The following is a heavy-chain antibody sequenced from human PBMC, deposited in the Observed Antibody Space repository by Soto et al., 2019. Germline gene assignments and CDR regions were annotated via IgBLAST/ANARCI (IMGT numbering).Heavy chain of an antibody. CDR3: ARTRMLAYYYGMDV. V-gene: IGHV3-30-3*01. Sequence: QVQLVESGGGGVQPGRSLRLSCAASQFTFSDYAIHWVRQAPGKGLEWVAVISFDGSKEFYGGSVKGRFTISRDNSKNTVYLQMNSLRVEDTATYYCARTRMLAYYYGMDVWGQGTTVTVS. CDR1: QFTFSDYA. CDR2: ISFDGSKE. J-gene: IGHJ6*02. D-gene: IGHD2-15*01.